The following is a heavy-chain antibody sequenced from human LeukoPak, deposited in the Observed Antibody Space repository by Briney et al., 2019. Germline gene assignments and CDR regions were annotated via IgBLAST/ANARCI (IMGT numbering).Heavy chain of an antibody. Sequence: GGSLRLSCAASGFTFSSYAMSWVRQAPGKGLVWVSRINSDGSSTSYADSVKGRFTISRDNAKNTLYLQMNSLRAEDTAVYYCVRDLYYGSGTDFDYWGQGTLVTVSS. V-gene: IGHV3-74*01. CDR3: VRDLYYGSGTDFDY. D-gene: IGHD3-10*01. CDR2: INSDGSST. CDR1: GFTFSSYA. J-gene: IGHJ4*02.